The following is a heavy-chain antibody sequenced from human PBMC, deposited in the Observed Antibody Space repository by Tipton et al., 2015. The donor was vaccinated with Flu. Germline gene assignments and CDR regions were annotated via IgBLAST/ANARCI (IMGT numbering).Heavy chain of an antibody. V-gene: IGHV3-74*01. CDR3: VRAIAAAGSR. J-gene: IGHJ4*02. CDR2: ISPDGTTT. D-gene: IGHD6-13*01. Sequence: GSLRLSCTASGFTFTNNWMHWVRLGPGKGLVWVSRISPDGTTTTYADSVKGRLTISRDNAKNTLYLQMNSLRAEDTAVYYCVRAIAAAGSRWGQGTLVTVSS. CDR1: GFTFTNNW.